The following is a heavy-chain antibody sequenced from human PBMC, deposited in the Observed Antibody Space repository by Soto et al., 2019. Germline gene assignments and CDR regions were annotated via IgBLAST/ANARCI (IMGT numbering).Heavy chain of an antibody. CDR1: GGTFSSYA. CDR2: IIPIFGTA. CDR3: ARGYHYVWGSYRPPLSHYGMDV. V-gene: IGHV1-69*13. D-gene: IGHD3-16*02. J-gene: IGHJ6*02. Sequence: SVKVSCKASGGTFSSYAISWVRQAPGQGLEWMGGIIPIFGTANYAQKFQGRVTITADESTSTAYMELSSLRSEDTAVYYCARGYHYVWGSYRPPLSHYGMDVWGQGTTVTVSS.